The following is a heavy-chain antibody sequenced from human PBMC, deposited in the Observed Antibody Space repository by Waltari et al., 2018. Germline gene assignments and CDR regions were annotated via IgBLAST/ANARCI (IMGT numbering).Heavy chain of an antibody. CDR3: ARSRGYSGYEPFDY. J-gene: IGHJ4*02. Sequence: QVQRVQSGAEVKKPGSSVKGSCKASGCTFSSYAISWVRLAPGKGLEWMGRRIPIFGTANYAQKFQGRGTITADESTSTAYMERSSLRSEDTAVYYCARSRGYSGYEPFDYWGQGTLVTVSS. D-gene: IGHD5-12*01. CDR1: GCTFSSYA. CDR2: RIPIFGTA. V-gene: IGHV1-69*18.